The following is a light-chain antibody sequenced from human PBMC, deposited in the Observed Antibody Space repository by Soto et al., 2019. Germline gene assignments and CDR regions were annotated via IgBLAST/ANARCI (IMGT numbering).Light chain of an antibody. CDR3: QQYGNSIPIT. V-gene: IGKV3-11*01. CDR2: DAT. J-gene: IGKJ5*01. Sequence: EIVLTQSPATLSLSPGERATLSCRVSQSVSSYLAWYQQKPGQAPRLLVYDATNRATGIPARFSGSGSGTDFTLTISSLEPEDFAVYYCQQYGNSIPITFGQGTRLEIK. CDR1: QSVSSY.